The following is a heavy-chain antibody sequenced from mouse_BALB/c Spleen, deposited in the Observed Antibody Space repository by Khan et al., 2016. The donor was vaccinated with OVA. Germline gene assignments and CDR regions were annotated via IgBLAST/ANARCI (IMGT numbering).Heavy chain of an antibody. CDR3: ATGFAY. J-gene: IGHJ3*01. V-gene: IGHV5-9-4*01. CDR2: ISSGGSYT. Sequence: EVTLEESGGGLVKPGGSLKLSCAASGFTFSSYAMSWVRQSPEKRLEWVAEISSGGSYTYYPDTVTGRFTISRDNAKNTLYLEMSSLRSEDTAMYYCATGFAYWGQGTLVTVSA. CDR1: GFTFSSYA.